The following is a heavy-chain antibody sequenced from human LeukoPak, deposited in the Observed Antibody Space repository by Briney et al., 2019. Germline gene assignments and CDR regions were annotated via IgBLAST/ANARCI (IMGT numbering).Heavy chain of an antibody. CDR3: AKGTTYYDILTGYGYPYYFDY. CDR2: ISSTGNTI. V-gene: IGHV3-48*01. Sequence: GGSLRLSCAASGFTFTSYSMNWVRQAPGKGLEWVSYISSTGNTIYYADSVRGRFTISRDNAKNTLYLQMNSLRAEDTAIYYCAKGTTYYDILTGYGYPYYFDYWGQGTLVTVSS. D-gene: IGHD3-9*01. J-gene: IGHJ4*02. CDR1: GFTFTSYS.